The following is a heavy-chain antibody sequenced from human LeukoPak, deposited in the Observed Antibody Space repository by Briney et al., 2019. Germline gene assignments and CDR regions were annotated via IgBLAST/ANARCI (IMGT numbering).Heavy chain of an antibody. Sequence: SQTLSLTCTVSGGSISSGSYYWSWIRQPAGKGLEWTGRIYTSGSTNYNPSLKSRVTISVDTSKNQFSLKLSSVTAADTAVYYCARVTTDGYYNCWGQGTLVTVSS. CDR3: ARVTTDGYYNC. CDR2: IYTSGST. D-gene: IGHD3-22*01. J-gene: IGHJ4*02. CDR1: GGSISSGSYY. V-gene: IGHV4-61*02.